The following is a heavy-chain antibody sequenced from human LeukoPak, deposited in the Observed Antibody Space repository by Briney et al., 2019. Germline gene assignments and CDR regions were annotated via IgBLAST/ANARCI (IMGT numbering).Heavy chain of an antibody. CDR1: GLTFISYE. J-gene: IGHJ4*02. Sequence: GGSLRLSCAASGLTFISYEMNWVRQAPGKGLEWVSYISSSGSSIYYADSVKGRFTISRDNAKNSLYLQMNSLRAEDTAVYYCARIGAYYDLDYWGQGTLVTVSS. CDR3: ARIGAYYDLDY. CDR2: ISSSGSSI. V-gene: IGHV3-48*03. D-gene: IGHD3-22*01.